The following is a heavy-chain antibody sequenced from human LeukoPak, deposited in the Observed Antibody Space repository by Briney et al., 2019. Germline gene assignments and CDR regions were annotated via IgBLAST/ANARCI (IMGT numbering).Heavy chain of an antibody. CDR3: ARDLISGDYTFDY. CDR1: GFTFSSFS. CDR2: ISSTGITT. J-gene: IGHJ4*02. D-gene: IGHD4-11*01. V-gene: IGHV3-48*02. Sequence: GGSLRLSCAASGFTFSSFSMNWVRQAPGKGLEWVSYISSTGITTYYADSVKGRFTVSRDNAKDSLYLQLNSLRDEDTAVYYCARDLISGDYTFDYWGQGALVTVSS.